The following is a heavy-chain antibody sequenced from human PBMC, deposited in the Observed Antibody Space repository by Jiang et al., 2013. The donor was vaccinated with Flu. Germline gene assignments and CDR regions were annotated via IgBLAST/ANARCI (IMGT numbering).Heavy chain of an antibody. CDR2: INPVSGDT. V-gene: IGHV1-2*02. CDR3: ARGHDSLVGSDVRPCCFNL. D-gene: IGHD3-16*01. Sequence: ACQASGYIFSDYYIVWLRQAPGQGLEWMGYINPVSGDTHASQKFQGRLSLTRDTSISAVYMALSGLTFHDTAVYFCARGHDSLVGSDVRPCCFNLWGQGTLVTVSS. CDR1: GYIFSDYY. J-gene: IGHJ4*02.